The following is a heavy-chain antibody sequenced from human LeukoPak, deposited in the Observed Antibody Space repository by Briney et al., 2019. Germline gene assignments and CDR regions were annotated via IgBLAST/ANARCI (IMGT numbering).Heavy chain of an antibody. Sequence: SETLSLTCTVSGGSISSYYSSWIRQPPGKGLEWIGYIYYSGSTNYNPSLKSRVTISVDTSKNQFSLKLSSVPAADTAVCYCARHESDSWRAGHYYYGMDVWGQGTTVTVSS. CDR2: IYYSGST. D-gene: IGHD5-12*01. V-gene: IGHV4-59*08. CDR1: GGSISSYY. J-gene: IGHJ6*02. CDR3: ARHESDSWRAGHYYYGMDV.